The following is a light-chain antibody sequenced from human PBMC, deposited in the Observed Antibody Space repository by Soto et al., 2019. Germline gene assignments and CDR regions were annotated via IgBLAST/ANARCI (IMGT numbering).Light chain of an antibody. J-gene: IGKJ1*01. CDR3: QQYYSYSRT. V-gene: IGKV1-8*01. Sequence: AIRMTQSPSSLSASTGDRVTITCRASQGISSYLAWYQQKPGKAPKLLIYAASTLQSGGPSRFSGSGSGADFTLTISCLQPEDFATYYYQQYYSYSRTFGQGTKVDSK. CDR1: QGISSY. CDR2: AAS.